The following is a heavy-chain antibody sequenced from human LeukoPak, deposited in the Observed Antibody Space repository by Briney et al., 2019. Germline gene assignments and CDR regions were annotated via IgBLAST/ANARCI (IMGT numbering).Heavy chain of an antibody. V-gene: IGHV4-31*03. J-gene: IGHJ5*02. CDR1: GGSISSGAYF. Sequence: SQTLSLTCTVSGGSISSGAYFWTWIRQHPGRGLEWIGYIYYSGSAYYNPSLKSRVTISVDTSKNQFSLKLSSVTAADTAIYYCARTSSSNWFAPWGQGTLVTVSS. D-gene: IGHD6-6*01. CDR2: IYYSGSA. CDR3: ARTSSSNWFAP.